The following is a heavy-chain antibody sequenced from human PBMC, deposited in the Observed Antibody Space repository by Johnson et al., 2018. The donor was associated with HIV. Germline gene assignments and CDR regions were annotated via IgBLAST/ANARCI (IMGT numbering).Heavy chain of an antibody. CDR1: GFTFSSYA. CDR2: IGYDGSDK. J-gene: IGHJ3*02. V-gene: IGHV3-30*04. D-gene: IGHD4-17*01. Sequence: HVQLVESGGGVVQPGRSLRLSCAASGFTFSSYAMHWVRQAPGKGLEWVAVIGYDGSDKYYADSVKGRFTISRDNSKNTLYLQMNSLRAEDTAVYYCALTDYGDYPQRVPDAFDIWGQGTMVTVSS. CDR3: ALTDYGDYPQRVPDAFDI.